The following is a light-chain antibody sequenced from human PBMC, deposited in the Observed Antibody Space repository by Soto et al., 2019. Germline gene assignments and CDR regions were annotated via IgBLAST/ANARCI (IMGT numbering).Light chain of an antibody. CDR3: QQSYITPWT. CDR1: QSISNY. Sequence: DIQMTQSPSSLSASVGDRVTITCRASQSISNYLNWYQQKPGRAPKLLIYAASSLQGGVPSRFSGSGSGTDFTLTISDLQPEDFATYYCQQSYITPWTFGQGTKVEIK. CDR2: AAS. V-gene: IGKV1-39*01. J-gene: IGKJ1*01.